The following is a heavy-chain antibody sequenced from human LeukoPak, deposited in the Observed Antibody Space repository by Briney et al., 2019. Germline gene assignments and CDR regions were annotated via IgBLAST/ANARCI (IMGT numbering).Heavy chain of an antibody. CDR1: GGSFSGYY. D-gene: IGHD2-15*01. J-gene: IGHJ4*02. CDR3: ARGRSVVAAAVDY. V-gene: IGHV4-34*01. CDR2: INHSGST. Sequence: SETLSLTCAVYGGSFSGYYWSWIRQPPGKGLEWIGEINHSGSTNYNPSLKSRDTISVDTSKNQFSLKLSSVTAADTAVYYCARGRSVVAAAVDYWGQGTLVTVSS.